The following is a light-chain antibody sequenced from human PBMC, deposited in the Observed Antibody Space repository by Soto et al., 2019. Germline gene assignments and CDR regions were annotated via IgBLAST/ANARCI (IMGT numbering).Light chain of an antibody. J-gene: IGKJ2*01. CDR1: QDISNY. CDR3: QQSYTTPYT. CDR2: GAS. Sequence: DIQMTQSPSSLSPSVGDSVTIACRAGQDISNYLNWYQQKPGKAPKVLIYGASSLQSGVPSRFSGSGSRTDFTLTISSLQTEDFATYYCQQSYTTPYTFGQGTKVDIK. V-gene: IGKV1-39*01.